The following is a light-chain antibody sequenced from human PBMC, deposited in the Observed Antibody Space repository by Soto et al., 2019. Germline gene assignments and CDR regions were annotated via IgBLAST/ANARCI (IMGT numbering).Light chain of an antibody. CDR3: HQTYIAPAT. Sequence: DLQMTQSPSSLSASVGDRVTITCRASQSINNCLSWFQQKPGQAHKLLIYAASSLQSGVPSRFSGSGSGTDFILTIDSLQPEDFATYFCHQTYIAPATFGQGTKVGVK. CDR1: QSINNC. J-gene: IGKJ1*01. V-gene: IGKV1-39*01. CDR2: AAS.